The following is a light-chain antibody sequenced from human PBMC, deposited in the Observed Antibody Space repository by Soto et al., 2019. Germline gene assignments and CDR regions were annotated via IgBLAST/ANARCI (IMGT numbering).Light chain of an antibody. CDR2: GAS. Sequence: EIVLTQSPGTLSLSPGERATLSCRASQSVSSSYLAWYQQKPGQAPRLLIYGASSRATGIPDRFSGSGSGTDFTLIINRLEPEDFAVFFCQHYGSSPYTFGQGTKLEIK. CDR1: QSVSSSY. V-gene: IGKV3-20*01. J-gene: IGKJ2*01. CDR3: QHYGSSPYT.